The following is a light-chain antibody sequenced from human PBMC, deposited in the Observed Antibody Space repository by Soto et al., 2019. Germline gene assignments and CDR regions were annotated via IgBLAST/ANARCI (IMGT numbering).Light chain of an antibody. CDR1: QSISSY. Sequence: EIVLTQSPATLSLSPGERATLSCRTSQSISSYLGWYQQKPGQAPRLLIYDASNRATGIPARFSGSGSGTDFTLTISSLEPEDFAVYYCQQRSNRPLTFGGGTKVEIK. J-gene: IGKJ4*01. V-gene: IGKV3-11*01. CDR2: DAS. CDR3: QQRSNRPLT.